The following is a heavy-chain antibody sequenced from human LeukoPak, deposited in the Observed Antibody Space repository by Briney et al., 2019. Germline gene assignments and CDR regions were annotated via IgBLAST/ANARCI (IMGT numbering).Heavy chain of an antibody. CDR2: IKGGGGDP. V-gene: IGHV3-23*01. Sequence: PGGSLRLSCADSGFTFSTYAMGWVRQSPGKGLEWVSSIKGGGGDPFYADSVKGRFTISRDNSKNTLYLQMNSLRAEDTAVYYCAREVPDFDYWGQGTLVTVSS. J-gene: IGHJ4*02. CDR3: AREVPDFDY. CDR1: GFTFSTYA. D-gene: IGHD2-2*01.